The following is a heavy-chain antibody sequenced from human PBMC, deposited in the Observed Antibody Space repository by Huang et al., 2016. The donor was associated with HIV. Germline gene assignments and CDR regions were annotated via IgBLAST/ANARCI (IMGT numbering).Heavy chain of an antibody. CDR1: GGTFTTYT. CDR3: AREYYYDNSGYYFDY. Sequence: QVQLVQSGAEVKKPGSSVKVSCKASGGTFTTYTITWVRQAPGQGLGWMGGIIPILGTPNKSQKFQGRVTITAYKSTRTAYMELSSLRSEDTAVYYCAREYYYDNSGYYFDYWGQGTLVTVSS. V-gene: IGHV1-69*13. D-gene: IGHD3-22*01. J-gene: IGHJ4*02. CDR2: IIPILGTP.